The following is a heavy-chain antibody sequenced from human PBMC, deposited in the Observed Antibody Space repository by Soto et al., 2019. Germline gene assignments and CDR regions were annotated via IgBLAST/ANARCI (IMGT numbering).Heavy chain of an antibody. V-gene: IGHV1-69*13. D-gene: IGHD5-12*01. Sequence: GPSVKVSCKASGGTFSSYAISWVRQAPGQGLEWMGGIIPIFGTANYAQKFQGRVTITADESTSTAYMELSSLRSEDTAVYYCARGVEMATIHYYFDYWGQGTLVTVPQ. J-gene: IGHJ4*02. CDR1: GGTFSSYA. CDR3: ARGVEMATIHYYFDY. CDR2: IIPIFGTA.